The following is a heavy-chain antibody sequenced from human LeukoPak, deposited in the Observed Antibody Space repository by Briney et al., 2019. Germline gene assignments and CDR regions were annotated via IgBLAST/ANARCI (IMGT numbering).Heavy chain of an antibody. CDR3: ARELYCSGGSCYLGAFDI. V-gene: IGHV4-4*07. D-gene: IGHD2-15*01. Sequence: SETLSLSCTVSGDSISRYYWCWIRQPAEKGLEWIGRTYSGEIITYNPSRKSRVTMSIDTSNSQFSLRLRFVTAADKAVYYCARELYCSGGSCYLGAFDIWGQGTMVTVSS. CDR1: GDSISRYY. CDR2: TYSGEII. J-gene: IGHJ3*02.